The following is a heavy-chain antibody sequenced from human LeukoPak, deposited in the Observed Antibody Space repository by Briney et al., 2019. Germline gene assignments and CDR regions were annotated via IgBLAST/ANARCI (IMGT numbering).Heavy chain of an antibody. D-gene: IGHD5-18*01. CDR1: GFTFSTYA. Sequence: GGSLRLSCAASGFTFSTYAMDWVRQAPGKGLEWVSYLSSSSSVIYHADSVKGRFTISRDNAKNSLYLQMNSLRTEDTAVYYCARHLSGVTGYTYGRGIDYWGQGTLVTVSS. J-gene: IGHJ4*02. CDR3: ARHLSGVTGYTYGRGIDY. CDR2: LSSSSSVI. V-gene: IGHV3-48*01.